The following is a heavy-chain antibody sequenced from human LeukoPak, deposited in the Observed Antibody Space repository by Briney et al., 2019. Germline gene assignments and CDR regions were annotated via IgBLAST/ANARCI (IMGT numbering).Heavy chain of an antibody. Sequence: SVKVSCKASGFTFTSSAMQWVRQARGQRLEWIGWIVVGSGNTNYAQKFQERVTITRDMSTSTAYMELSSLRSEDTAVYYCARDLAKYSSGWYPGYMDVWGKGTTVTVSS. V-gene: IGHV1-58*02. CDR1: GFTFTSSA. CDR3: ARDLAKYSSGWYPGYMDV. D-gene: IGHD6-19*01. CDR2: IVVGSGNT. J-gene: IGHJ6*03.